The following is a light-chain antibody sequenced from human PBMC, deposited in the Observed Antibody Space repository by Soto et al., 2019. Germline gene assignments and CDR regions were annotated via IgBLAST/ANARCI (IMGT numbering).Light chain of an antibody. J-gene: IGKJ1*01. Sequence: DIQMTQSPPTLSASVGDRVTITCRASQSISTRLAWYQQKPGKAPKLLIYDASALPRGVPSRFSGSGSGTEFTLTISSLQPDDFATYYCQQYNSYSFGQGTRWIS. CDR3: QQYNSYS. CDR1: QSISTR. V-gene: IGKV1-5*01. CDR2: DAS.